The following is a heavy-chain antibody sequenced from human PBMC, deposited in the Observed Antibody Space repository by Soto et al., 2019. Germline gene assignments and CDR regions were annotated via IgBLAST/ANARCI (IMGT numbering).Heavy chain of an antibody. CDR2: INPNSGGT. J-gene: IGHJ4*02. V-gene: IGHV1-2*04. CDR1: GYTFTGYY. CDR3: ARARPGYSSGWYEVSFDY. Sequence: QVQLVQSGAEVKKPGASVKVSCKASGYTFTGYYMHWVRQAPGKGLEWMGWINPNSGGTNYAQKFQGWVTMTRDTSISTAYMELSRLRSDDTAVYYCARARPGYSSGWYEVSFDYWGQGTLVTVSS. D-gene: IGHD6-19*01.